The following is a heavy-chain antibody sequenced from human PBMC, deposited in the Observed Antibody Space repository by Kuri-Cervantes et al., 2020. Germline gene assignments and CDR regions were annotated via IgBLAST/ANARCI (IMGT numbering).Heavy chain of an antibody. CDR2: ISWNSGSI. Sequence: LSLTCAASGFTFDDYAMHWVRQAPGKGLEWVSGISWNSGSIGYADSVKGRFTISRDNAKNSLYLQMNSLRAEDTAVYYCARGGFLDILTGLRGTDAFDIWGQGTMVTVSS. V-gene: IGHV3-9*01. CDR1: GFTFDDYA. D-gene: IGHD3-9*01. CDR3: ARGGFLDILTGLRGTDAFDI. J-gene: IGHJ3*02.